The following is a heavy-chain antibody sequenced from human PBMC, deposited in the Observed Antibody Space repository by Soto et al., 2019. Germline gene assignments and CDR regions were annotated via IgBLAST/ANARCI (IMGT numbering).Heavy chain of an antibody. J-gene: IGHJ4*02. V-gene: IGHV1-69*01. CDR2: IIPLFGTP. D-gene: IGHD3-10*01. CDR1: GGIFSTYA. CDR3: ARDRDDYGSGNYYNRIDF. Sequence: QVQLVQSGAEVKKPGSSVKVSCKASGGIFSTYAISWLRQAPGQGLEWMGGIIPLFGTPNYAQRFQGRVTITADESTSTAYMELSRPIYEDTAVYYCARDRDDYGSGNYYNRIDFWGQGTLVTVSS.